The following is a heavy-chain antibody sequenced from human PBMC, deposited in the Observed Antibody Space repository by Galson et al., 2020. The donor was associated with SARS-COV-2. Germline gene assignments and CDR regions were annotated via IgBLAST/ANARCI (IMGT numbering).Heavy chain of an antibody. CDR1: GFTFSSYS. J-gene: IGHJ4*02. CDR2: ISSSSSYI. CDR3: ARDSHYDILTGYYSD. D-gene: IGHD3-9*01. V-gene: IGHV3-21*01. Sequence: GGSLRLSCAASGFTFSSYSMNWVRQAPGKGLEWVSSISSSSSYIYYADSVKGRFTISRDNAKNSLYLQMNSLRAEDTAVYYCARDSHYDILTGYYSDWGQGTLVTVSS.